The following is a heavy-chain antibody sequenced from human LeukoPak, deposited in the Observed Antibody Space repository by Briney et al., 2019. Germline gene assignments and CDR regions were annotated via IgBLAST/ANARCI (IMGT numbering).Heavy chain of an antibody. CDR1: GFTFSSYA. J-gene: IGHJ4*02. CDR2: ISGSGGST. CDR3: AKDNGSSGYFDY. Sequence: GSLRLSCAASGFTFSSYAMSWVRQAPGKGLEWVSAISGSGGSTYYADSVKGRFTISSDNSKNTLYLQMNSLRAEDTAVYYCAKDNGSSGYFDYWGQGTLVTVSS. D-gene: IGHD3-22*01. V-gene: IGHV3-23*01.